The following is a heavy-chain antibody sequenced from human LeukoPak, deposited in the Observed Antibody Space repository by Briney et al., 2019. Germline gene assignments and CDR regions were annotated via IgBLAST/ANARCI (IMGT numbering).Heavy chain of an antibody. CDR2: VYSSGST. CDR1: GGSITNHY. D-gene: IGHD2-2*01. V-gene: IGHV4-59*11. CDR3: ARVRRVVVPAASPYDYMDL. Sequence: SETLSLTSIVSGGSITNHYWSWIRQSPGEGLEWIGYVYSSGSTDYNPSLKSRVTISADTPRNQVYLKLISVTTADAAVYYCARVRRVVVPAASPYDYMDLWGKGTTVAVSS. J-gene: IGHJ6*03.